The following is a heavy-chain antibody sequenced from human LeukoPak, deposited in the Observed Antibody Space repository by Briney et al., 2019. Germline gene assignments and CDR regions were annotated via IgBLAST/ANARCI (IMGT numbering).Heavy chain of an antibody. CDR3: AREGPMTREEGTWFDP. CDR2: IYYSGST. V-gene: IGHV4-39*01. Sequence: PSETLSLTCTVSGGSISSSSYYWGWIRQPPGKGLEWIGSIYYSGSTYYNPSLKSRVTISVDTSKNQFSLKLSSVTVADTAVYYCAREGPMTREEGTWFDPWGQGTLVTVSS. D-gene: IGHD3-22*01. CDR1: GGSISSSSYY. J-gene: IGHJ5*02.